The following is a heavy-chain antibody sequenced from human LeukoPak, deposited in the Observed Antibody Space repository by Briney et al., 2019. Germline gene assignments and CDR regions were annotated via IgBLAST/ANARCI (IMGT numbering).Heavy chain of an antibody. D-gene: IGHD3-16*02. CDR1: GYSISSGYY. Sequence: SETLSLTCTVSGYSISSGYYWGWIRQPPGKGLEWIGSIYHSGSTYYNPSLKSRVTISVDTSKNQFSLKLSSVTAADTAVYYCARDLSDYVWGSYRLDYWGQGTLVTVSS. CDR2: IYHSGST. CDR3: ARDLSDYVWGSYRLDY. V-gene: IGHV4-38-2*02. J-gene: IGHJ4*02.